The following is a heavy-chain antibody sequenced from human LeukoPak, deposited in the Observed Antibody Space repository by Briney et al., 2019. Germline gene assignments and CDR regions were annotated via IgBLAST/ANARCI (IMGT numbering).Heavy chain of an antibody. J-gene: IGHJ6*02. CDR3: ARLRARVADLWDYAMVV. D-gene: IGHD3-3*01. CDR1: GYTFTDYW. V-gene: IGHV5-51*01. CDR2: LYPGHSDT. Sequence: RGESLKISCKASGYTFTDYWIGWVRQMPGEGLEWMGILYPGHSDTRYSPSFEGQVTFSADDSISTAYLQWSSLKASDTAMYYCARLRARVADLWDYAMVVWGQGTAATVSS.